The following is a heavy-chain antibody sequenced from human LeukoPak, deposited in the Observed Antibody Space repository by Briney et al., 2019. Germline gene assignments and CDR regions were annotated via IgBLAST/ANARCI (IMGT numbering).Heavy chain of an antibody. CDR3: ARGRHSYESSDYYYEGDAFDI. D-gene: IGHD3-22*01. Sequence: PGGSLRLSCAASGFTFSSYGMHWVRQAPGKGLEGVTFIRYDGSNKYYADSVKGRFTISRDNSKNTLNLHMNSLRAEDTAVYYCARGRHSYESSDYYYEGDAFDIWGQGTMVTVSS. CDR2: IRYDGSNK. V-gene: IGHV3-30*02. CDR1: GFTFSSYG. J-gene: IGHJ3*02.